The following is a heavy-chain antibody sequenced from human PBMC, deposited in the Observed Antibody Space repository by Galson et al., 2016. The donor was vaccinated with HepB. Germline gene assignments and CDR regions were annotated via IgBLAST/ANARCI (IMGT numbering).Heavy chain of an antibody. CDR1: GFTFSIYA. V-gene: IGHV3-23*01. CDR3: ARGEFRYGMDV. J-gene: IGHJ6*02. CDR2: ISGTGYTT. Sequence: SLRLSCAPSGFTFSIYAMSWVRQAPGKGLEWVSAISGTGYTTYYADSVKGRFSISRDNSQNTLYLQMNSLRAEDTAVYFCARGEFRYGMDVWGPGTTVTVSS.